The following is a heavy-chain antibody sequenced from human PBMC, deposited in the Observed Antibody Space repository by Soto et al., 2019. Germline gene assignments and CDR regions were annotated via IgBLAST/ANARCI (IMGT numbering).Heavy chain of an antibody. Sequence: EVSVKVSCKASGYTFTSYGISWVRQAPGQGLEWMGWISTYNGNTNYAQKLQGRVTMTTDTSTSTAYMELRSLRSDDTAVYYCARDPVKDYDYIWGSYYPPDYWGQGTLVT. CDR3: ARDPVKDYDYIWGSYYPPDY. CDR1: GYTFTSYG. J-gene: IGHJ4*02. CDR2: ISTYNGNT. V-gene: IGHV1-18*01. D-gene: IGHD3-16*01.